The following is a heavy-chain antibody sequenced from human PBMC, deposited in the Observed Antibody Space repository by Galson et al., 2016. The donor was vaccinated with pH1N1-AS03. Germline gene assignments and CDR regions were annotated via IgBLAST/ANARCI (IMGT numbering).Heavy chain of an antibody. CDR1: GGSINSHY. CDR3: VRGGREIRSDAIFPGGADS. CDR2: IYHTGTS. Sequence: LSLTCTVSGGSINSHYWGWIRQPPGKGLEWIGSIYHTGTSHYNPSVKSRVIISVDTSKNQFSLKLSSVSAADTAVYYCVRGGREIRSDAIFPGGADSWGRGTLVSVSS. V-gene: IGHV4-4*09. D-gene: IGHD2-15*01. J-gene: IGHJ4*02.